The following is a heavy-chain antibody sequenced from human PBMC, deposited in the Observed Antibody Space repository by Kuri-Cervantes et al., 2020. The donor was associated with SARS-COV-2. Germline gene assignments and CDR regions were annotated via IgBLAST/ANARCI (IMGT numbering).Heavy chain of an antibody. CDR3: ARCQLTGTYYFDY. CDR2: IDPSDSYT. CDR1: GYTFTSYD. D-gene: IGHD1-20*01. Sequence: KVSCKASGYTFTSYDINWVRQATGQGLEWMGRIDPSDSYTNYSPSFQGHVTISADKSISTAYLQWSSLKASDTAMYYCARCQLTGTYYFDYWGQGTLVTVSS. J-gene: IGHJ4*02. V-gene: IGHV5-10-1*01.